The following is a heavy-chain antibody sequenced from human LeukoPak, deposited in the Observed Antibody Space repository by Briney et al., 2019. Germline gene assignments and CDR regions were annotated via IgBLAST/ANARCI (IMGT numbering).Heavy chain of an antibody. CDR1: GGPFSSYA. V-gene: IGHV1-69*05. CDR2: IIPIFGTA. Sequence: SVKVSCKASGGPFSSYAISWVRQAPGQGLEWLGGIIPIFGTANYAQKFQGRVTITTDESTSTAYMELSSLRAEDTAVYYCASGGSHGDDAFDIWGQGTMVTVSS. J-gene: IGHJ3*02. D-gene: IGHD1-26*01. CDR3: ASGGSHGDDAFDI.